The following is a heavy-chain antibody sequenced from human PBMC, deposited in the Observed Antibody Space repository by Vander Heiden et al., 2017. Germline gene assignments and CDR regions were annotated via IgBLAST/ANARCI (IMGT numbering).Heavy chain of an antibody. CDR1: GFTFSSYA. V-gene: IGHV3-30-3*01. Sequence: QVQLVESGGGVVQPGRSLRLSCAASGFTFSSYAMHWVRQAPGKGLEWVAVISYDGSNKYYADSVKGRFTISSDNSKNTLYLQMNSLRAEDTAVYYCASPSAERDYWGQGTLVTVSS. J-gene: IGHJ4*02. CDR3: ASPSAERDY. CDR2: ISYDGSNK.